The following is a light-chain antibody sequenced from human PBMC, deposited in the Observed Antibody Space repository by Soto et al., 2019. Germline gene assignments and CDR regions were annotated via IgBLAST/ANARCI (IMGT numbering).Light chain of an antibody. CDR1: TGPVTSGHW. CDR2: DTS. Sequence: QAVVTQEPSLTVSPGGTVTLTCDSSTGPVTSGHWPYWLQQKPGQAPRTLIYDTSKKHSWTPARFSGSLLGGKAALTLSGAQPEDEAAYYCFLSGSGTWPLVFGGGTKVPVL. J-gene: IGLJ2*01. V-gene: IGLV7-46*01. CDR3: FLSGSGTWPLV.